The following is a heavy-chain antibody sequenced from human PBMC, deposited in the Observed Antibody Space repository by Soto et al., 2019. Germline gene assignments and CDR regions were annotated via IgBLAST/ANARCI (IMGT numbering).Heavy chain of an antibody. J-gene: IGHJ3*02. CDR3: ERRAQLWFGELFGHDAFDI. Sequence: SETLSLTCTVSGGSISSYYWSWIRQPPGKGLEWIGYIYYSGSTNYNPSLKSRVTISVDASKNQFSLKLSSVTAADTAVYYCERRAQLWFGELFGHDAFDIWGQGTMVTVSS. V-gene: IGHV4-59*08. D-gene: IGHD3-10*01. CDR2: IYYSGST. CDR1: GGSISSYY.